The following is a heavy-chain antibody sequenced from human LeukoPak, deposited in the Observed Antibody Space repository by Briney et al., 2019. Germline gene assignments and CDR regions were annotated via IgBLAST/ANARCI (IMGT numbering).Heavy chain of an antibody. CDR2: IYYSGST. Sequence: MASETLSLTCTVSGYSISSGYYWGWIRQPPGKGLEWIGSIYYSGSTYYNPSLKSRVTISVDTSKNQFSLKLSSVTAADTAVYYCAREGVVVAAYDYWGQGTLVTVSS. CDR3: AREGVVVAAYDY. J-gene: IGHJ4*02. V-gene: IGHV4-38-2*02. CDR1: GYSISSGYY. D-gene: IGHD2-15*01.